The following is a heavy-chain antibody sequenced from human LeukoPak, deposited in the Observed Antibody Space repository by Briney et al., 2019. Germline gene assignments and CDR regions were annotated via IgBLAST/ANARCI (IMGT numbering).Heavy chain of an antibody. Sequence: GGSLRLSCAASGFTVNSNYISWVRQSPGKGLEWVSVTDSGGSTYYADSVKGRFTISRDNSKNTLYLQMNSLRAEDTAVYYCACGTGVHAFDIWGQGTMVTVSS. V-gene: IGHV3-53*01. J-gene: IGHJ3*02. D-gene: IGHD7-27*01. CDR3: ACGTGVHAFDI. CDR1: GFTVNSNY. CDR2: TDSGGST.